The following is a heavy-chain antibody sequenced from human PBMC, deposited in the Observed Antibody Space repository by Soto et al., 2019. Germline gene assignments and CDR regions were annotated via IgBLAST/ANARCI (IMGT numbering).Heavy chain of an antibody. Sequence: SETLFLTCAVSGASVSGQYWSWIRQPPGKGLEWVGEIIPTGSTTYNPSLKSRLSFSLDTSKNHFSLNLSSVSVADTAVYYCARGGITMAWNYYYYGMDVWGQGTTVTVSS. D-gene: IGHD3-10*01. CDR1: GASVSGQY. J-gene: IGHJ6*02. V-gene: IGHV4-34*01. CDR2: IIPTGST. CDR3: ARGGITMAWNYYYYGMDV.